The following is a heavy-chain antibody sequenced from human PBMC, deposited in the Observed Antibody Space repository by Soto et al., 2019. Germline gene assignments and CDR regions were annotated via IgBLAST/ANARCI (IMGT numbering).Heavy chain of an antibody. J-gene: IGHJ6*02. Sequence: VQLVQSGAEVKKPGSSVKVSCKASGGTFSSYAISWVRQAPGQGLEWMGGIIPIFGTPNSAQKFQGRGTITADESTRAAYMELSSLRSEDTAVLYFASSRTDYYYYGMDVWGQATRVTVPS. V-gene: IGHV1-69*12. CDR3: ASSRTDYYYYGMDV. CDR2: IIPIFGTP. CDR1: GGTFSSYA. D-gene: IGHD6-13*01.